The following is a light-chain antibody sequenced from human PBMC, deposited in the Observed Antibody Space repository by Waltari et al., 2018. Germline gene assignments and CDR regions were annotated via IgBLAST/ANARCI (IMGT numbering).Light chain of an antibody. CDR2: SAS. V-gene: IGKV1-39*01. CDR3: QQSYSSPFT. CDR1: QTISTY. J-gene: IGKJ3*01. Sequence: DIQMTQSPSSLSASVGDRVTITCRTSQTISTYLNWYQQRPGMAPNLLIYSASSLQSGVPSRFSGSGSVTDFTLTISSLQPEDYATYFCQQSYSSPFTFGPGTRVDI.